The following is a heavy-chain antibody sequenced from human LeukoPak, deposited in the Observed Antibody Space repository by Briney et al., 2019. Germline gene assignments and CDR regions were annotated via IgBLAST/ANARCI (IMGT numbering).Heavy chain of an antibody. J-gene: IGHJ6*02. V-gene: IGHV4-39*07. CDR3: ARANSQVGYYGMDV. D-gene: IGHD4-23*01. CDR2: IYYSGST. CDR1: GGSISSSSYY. Sequence: SETLSLTCTVSGGSISSSSYYWGWIRQPPGKGLEWIGSIYYSGSTYYNPSLKSRVTISVDTSKNQFSLKLSSVTAADTAVYYCARANSQVGYYGMDVWGQGTTVTVSS.